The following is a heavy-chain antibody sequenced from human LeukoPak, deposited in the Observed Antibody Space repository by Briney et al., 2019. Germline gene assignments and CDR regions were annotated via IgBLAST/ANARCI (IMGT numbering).Heavy chain of an antibody. CDR1: GGSISSYY. CDR2: IYYSGNS. Sequence: SETLSLTCTVSGGSISSYYWGWIRQSPGKGLEWIGSIYYSGNSYYNPSLKSRVTISVDTSKNQFSLNLSSVTAADTAVYYCARGDAFDIWGQGTMVTVSS. V-gene: IGHV4-39*01. CDR3: ARGDAFDI. J-gene: IGHJ3*02.